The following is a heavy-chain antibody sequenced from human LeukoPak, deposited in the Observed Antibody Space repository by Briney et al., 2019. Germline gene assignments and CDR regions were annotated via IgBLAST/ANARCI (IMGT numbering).Heavy chain of an antibody. D-gene: IGHD2-2*01. Sequence: SETLSLTCTVSGGSISTYYWNWIRQPPGKGLEWIGYIFHSGSTNYNPSLKSRVTISVDTSKNHFSLKLSSVTAADTAVYYCARDVRGVVPAAEPGPGASYGMDVWGQGTTVTVSS. CDR1: GGSISTYY. CDR3: ARDVRGVVPAAEPGPGASYGMDV. J-gene: IGHJ6*02. CDR2: IFHSGST. V-gene: IGHV4-59*12.